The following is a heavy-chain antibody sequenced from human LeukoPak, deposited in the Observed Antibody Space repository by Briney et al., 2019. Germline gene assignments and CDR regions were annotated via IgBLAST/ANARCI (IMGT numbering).Heavy chain of an antibody. J-gene: IGHJ4*02. Sequence: GRSLRLSCAASGFTFSSYAMHWVRQAPGKGLEWVAVISYDDGSTKYYADSVKGRFIISRDNSKNTLYLQMNSLRAEDTAVYYCARVRYCSGGSCYLSDYWGQGTLVTVSS. V-gene: IGHV3-30-3*01. CDR2: ISYDDGSTK. CDR1: GFTFSSYA. CDR3: ARVRYCSGGSCYLSDY. D-gene: IGHD2-15*01.